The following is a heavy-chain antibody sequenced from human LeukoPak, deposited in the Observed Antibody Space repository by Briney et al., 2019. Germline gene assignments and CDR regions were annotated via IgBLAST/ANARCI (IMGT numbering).Heavy chain of an antibody. J-gene: IGHJ4*02. V-gene: IGHV3-53*01. D-gene: IGHD4-17*01. CDR1: GFTVSSNY. CDR3: ARAPNYGDYGGQ. Sequence: GRSLRLSCAASGFTVSSNYMIWVRQAPGKGLEWVSLIHGGGTTYYADSVKGRFTISSDSSKNTVYLEMNSLRAEDTAVYYCARAPNYGDYGGQWGRGTLVTVSS. CDR2: IHGGGTT.